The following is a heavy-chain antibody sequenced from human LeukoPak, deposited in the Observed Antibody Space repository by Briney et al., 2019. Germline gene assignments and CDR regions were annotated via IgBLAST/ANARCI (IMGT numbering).Heavy chain of an antibody. D-gene: IGHD4-17*01. CDR1: GGSISSYY. Sequence: SETLSLTCTVSGGSISSYYWSWIRQPPGKGLEWIGYIYYSGSTNYNPSLKSRVTISVDTSKNQLSLKLSSVTAADTAVYYCARDVAVTTHYYYYGMDVWGQGTTVTVSS. CDR2: IYYSGST. CDR3: ARDVAVTTHYYYYGMDV. J-gene: IGHJ6*02. V-gene: IGHV4-59*01.